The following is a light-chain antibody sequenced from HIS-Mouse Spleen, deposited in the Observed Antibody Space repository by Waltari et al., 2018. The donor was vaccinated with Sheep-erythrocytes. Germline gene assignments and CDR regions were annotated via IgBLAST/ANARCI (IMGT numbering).Light chain of an antibody. CDR2: SNN. CDR1: SSHIGSNT. Sequence: QSVLTQPPSASGTPGQRVTISCSGSSSHIGSNTVNWYQELPGPAPKLLSYSNNQRPSGVPDRFSGSKSGTSASLAISGLQSEDEADYYCAAWDDSLNGVVFGGGTKLTVL. J-gene: IGLJ2*01. V-gene: IGLV1-44*01. CDR3: AAWDDSLNGVV.